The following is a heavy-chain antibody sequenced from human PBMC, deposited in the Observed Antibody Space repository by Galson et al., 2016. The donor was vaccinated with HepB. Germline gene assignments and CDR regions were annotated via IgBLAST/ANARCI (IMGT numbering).Heavy chain of an antibody. CDR1: DDSITSSTYH. D-gene: IGHD1/OR15-1a*01. CDR3: ASFKLRTNANRWGHYYFGMDV. Sequence: SETLSLTCTVSDDSITSSTYHWAWVRQPPGEGLEWIGTIYYSGTTYYNPSLKSRVTMSVDTSKNQFSLELSSVTAADTAVYYCASFKLRTNANRWGHYYFGMDVWGQGTTVMVSS. V-gene: IGHV4-39*07. J-gene: IGHJ6*02. CDR2: IYYSGTT.